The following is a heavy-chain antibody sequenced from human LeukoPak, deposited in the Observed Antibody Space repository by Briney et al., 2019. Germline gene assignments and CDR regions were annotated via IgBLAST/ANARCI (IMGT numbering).Heavy chain of an antibody. CDR2: ISSSSSYI. V-gene: IGHV3-21*04. J-gene: IGHJ6*03. CDR3: ASSAYESSGYGGYYMDV. Sequence: PGGSLRLSCAASGFTFSSYSMNWVRQAPGKGLEWVSSISSSSSYIYYADSVKGRFTISRDNAKNSLYLQMNSLRAEDTAVYYCASSAYESSGYGGYYMDVWGKGTTVTVSS. D-gene: IGHD3-22*01. CDR1: GFTFSSYS.